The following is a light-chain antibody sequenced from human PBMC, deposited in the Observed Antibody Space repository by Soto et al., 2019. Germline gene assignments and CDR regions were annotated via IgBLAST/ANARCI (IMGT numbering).Light chain of an antibody. Sequence: DIVLTQSPDSLAVSLGERATINCKSSQSVLYSSNNKNYFAWYQQKPGQPPKLLIYWASTRESGVPDRFSGSGSGTDFTLTISSLQAEDVAVYYCQQYFNTPYTFGPGTKLEI. V-gene: IGKV4-1*01. J-gene: IGKJ2*01. CDR2: WAS. CDR1: QSVLYSSNNKNY. CDR3: QQYFNTPYT.